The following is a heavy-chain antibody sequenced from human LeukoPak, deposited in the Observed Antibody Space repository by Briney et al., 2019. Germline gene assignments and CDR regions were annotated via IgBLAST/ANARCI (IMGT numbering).Heavy chain of an antibody. J-gene: IGHJ4*01. CDR3: AGRGLSTGWTFDY. V-gene: IGHV4-4*07. CDR1: GGSISTYY. Sequence: PSETLSLTCSVSGGSISTYYRSWIRQPAGKGLEWIAQIHTSGSTNFNPSLKSRVSTSMDTPNNQFSLMISSVTAADTAIYYCAGRGLSTGWTFDYWGHGTLVTVSS. CDR2: IHTSGST. D-gene: IGHD6-19*01.